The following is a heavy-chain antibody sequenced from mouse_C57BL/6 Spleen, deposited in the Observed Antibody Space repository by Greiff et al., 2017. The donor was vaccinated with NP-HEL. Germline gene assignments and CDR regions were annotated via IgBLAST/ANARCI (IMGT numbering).Heavy chain of an antibody. CDR1: GYTFTSYT. V-gene: IGHV1-4*01. CDR3: ARGMTTVFSGGMDY. J-gene: IGHJ4*01. Sequence: VQLQQSGAELARPGASVKMSCKASGYTFTSYTMHWVKQRPGQGLEWIGYINPSSGYTKYNQKFKDKATLTADKSSSTAYMQLSSLTSEDSEVYYCARGMTTVFSGGMDYWGQGTSVTVSS. D-gene: IGHD1-1*01. CDR2: INPSSGYT.